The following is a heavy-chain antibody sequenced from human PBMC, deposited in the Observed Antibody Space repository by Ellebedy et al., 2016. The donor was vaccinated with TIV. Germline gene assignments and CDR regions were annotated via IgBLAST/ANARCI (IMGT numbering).Heavy chain of an antibody. CDR1: GYSFTSYW. J-gene: IGHJ6*02. CDR2: IDPSDSYT. Sequence: GESLKISXMGSGYSFTSYWISWVRQMPGKGLEWMGRIDPSDSYTNYSPSFQGHVTISADKSISTAYLQWSSLKASDTAMYYCARLGTTVTKSYYYYGMDVWGQGTTVTVSS. V-gene: IGHV5-10-1*01. CDR3: ARLGTTVTKSYYYYGMDV. D-gene: IGHD4-17*01.